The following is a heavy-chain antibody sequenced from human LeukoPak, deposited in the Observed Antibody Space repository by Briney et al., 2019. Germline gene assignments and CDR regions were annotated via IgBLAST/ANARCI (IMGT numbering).Heavy chain of an antibody. Sequence: GGSLRLSCAASGFTFSSFAMNWVRQAPGKGLEWVSTMSGDATSTYYVDSVKGRFTISRDNSKNTLYLQMNSLRAEDTAVYYCAKRTSGSSWYSSDYWGQGTLVTVSS. V-gene: IGHV3-23*01. J-gene: IGHJ4*02. D-gene: IGHD6-13*01. CDR3: AKRTSGSSWYSSDY. CDR2: MSGDATST. CDR1: GFTFSSFA.